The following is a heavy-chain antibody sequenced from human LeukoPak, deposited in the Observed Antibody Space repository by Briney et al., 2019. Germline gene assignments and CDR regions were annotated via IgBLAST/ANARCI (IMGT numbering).Heavy chain of an antibody. J-gene: IGHJ4*02. CDR3: ATMTTVTPPYFDY. V-gene: IGHV1-18*04. Sequence: ASVKVSCKASGYTFTSYGISWVRQAPGQGLEWMGWISAYNGNTNYAQKLQGRVTMTTDTSTSSAYMELRSLRSDDTAVCYCATMTTVTPPYFDYWGQGTLVTVSS. CDR1: GYTFTSYG. CDR2: ISAYNGNT. D-gene: IGHD4-17*01.